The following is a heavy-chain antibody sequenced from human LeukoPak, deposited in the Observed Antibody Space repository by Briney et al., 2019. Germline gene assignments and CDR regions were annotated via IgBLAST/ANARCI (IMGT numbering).Heavy chain of an antibody. Sequence: ASVKVSCKASGYTFTGYYMHWVRQAPGQGLEWMGWINPNSGGTNFAQKFQGRVTMTRDTSISTAYMELSRLRSDDTAVYYCARIKYCSSTSCYVFDYWGQGTLVTVSS. CDR3: ARIKYCSSTSCYVFDY. D-gene: IGHD2-2*01. J-gene: IGHJ4*02. CDR1: GYTFTGYY. V-gene: IGHV1-2*02. CDR2: INPNSGGT.